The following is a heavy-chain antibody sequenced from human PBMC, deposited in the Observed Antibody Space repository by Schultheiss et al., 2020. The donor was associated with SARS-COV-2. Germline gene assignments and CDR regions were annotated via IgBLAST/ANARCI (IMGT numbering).Heavy chain of an antibody. V-gene: IGHV4-59*12. CDR1: GGSISSYY. D-gene: IGHD2-2*01. Sequence: ETLSLTCTVSGGSISSYYWSWIRQPPGKGLEWIGYIYYSGSTNYNPSLKSRVTISVDTSKNQFSLKLSSVTAADTAVYYCARGRNCSSTSCSRYYYYMDVWGKGTTVTVSS. CDR2: IYYSGST. J-gene: IGHJ6*03. CDR3: ARGRNCSSTSCSRYYYYMDV.